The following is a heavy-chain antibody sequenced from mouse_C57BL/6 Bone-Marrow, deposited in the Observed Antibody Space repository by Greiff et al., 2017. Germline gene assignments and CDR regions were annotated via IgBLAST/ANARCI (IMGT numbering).Heavy chain of an antibody. CDR2: INPYNGDT. Sequence: EVQLQQSGPELVKPGDSVKISCKASGYSFTGYFMNWVMQSHGKSLEWIGRINPYNGDTFYNQKFKGKATLTVDKSSSTAHMELRSLTSEDSAVYYCARLLWLRYFYFDYWGQGTTLTVSS. J-gene: IGHJ2*01. V-gene: IGHV1-20*01. CDR3: ARLLWLRYFYFDY. CDR1: GYSFTGYF. D-gene: IGHD2-2*01.